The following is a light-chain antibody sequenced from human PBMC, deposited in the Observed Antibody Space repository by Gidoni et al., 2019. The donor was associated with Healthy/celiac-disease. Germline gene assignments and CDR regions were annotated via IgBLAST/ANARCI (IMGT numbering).Light chain of an antibody. V-gene: IGKV3-11*01. CDR1: QSVSSY. CDR2: DAS. CDR3: QQRST. J-gene: IGKJ4*01. Sequence: EIVLTQSPATLSLSPGERATLSCRASQSVSSYLAWYQQKPGQAPRLLIYDASNRATGIPARFSGSGSGTDFTLTISSLEPEDFAVYYCQQRSTLXGXTKVEIK.